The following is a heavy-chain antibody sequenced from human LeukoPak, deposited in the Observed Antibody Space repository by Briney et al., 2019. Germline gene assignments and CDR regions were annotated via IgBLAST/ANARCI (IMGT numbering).Heavy chain of an antibody. Sequence: SETLSLTCTVSGDSISTSNSYWGWIRQPPGKGLEWIGSIYYSGSTYYNPSLKSRVTISVDTSKNQFSLRLSSVTAADTAVYYCARDPSGYSYGHLDYWDQGTLVTVSS. J-gene: IGHJ4*02. CDR2: IYYSGST. CDR3: ARDPSGYSYGHLDY. D-gene: IGHD5-18*01. CDR1: GDSISTSNSY. V-gene: IGHV4-39*07.